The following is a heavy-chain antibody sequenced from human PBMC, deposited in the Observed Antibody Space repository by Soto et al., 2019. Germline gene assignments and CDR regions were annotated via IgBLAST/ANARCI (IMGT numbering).Heavy chain of an antibody. CDR2: ISYDGSNK. J-gene: IGHJ4*02. V-gene: IGHV3-30*03. CDR1: GFTFSSYG. D-gene: IGHD1-26*01. Sequence: QVQLVESGGGVVQPGRSLRLSCAASGFTFSSYGMHWVRQAPGKGLEWVAVISYDGSNKYYADSVKGRFTISRDNSKNTLYLQMNSLRAEDTAVYYCAIVDYSGSYFDSWGQGTLVTVSS. CDR3: AIVDYSGSYFDS.